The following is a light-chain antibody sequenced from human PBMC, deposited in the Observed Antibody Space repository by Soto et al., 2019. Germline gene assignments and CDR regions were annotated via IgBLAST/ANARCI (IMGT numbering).Light chain of an antibody. J-gene: IGKJ4*01. Sequence: EIAWTQSPATLSLSPGGRATLSCRSSQSVSRYLAWYQQKPGQAPRLLIYDASNRATGIPARFSGSGSGTDFTLTISSLEPEDFAVYYCQQRGNWPSFGGGTKVDIK. CDR2: DAS. CDR1: QSVSRY. V-gene: IGKV3-11*01. CDR3: QQRGNWPS.